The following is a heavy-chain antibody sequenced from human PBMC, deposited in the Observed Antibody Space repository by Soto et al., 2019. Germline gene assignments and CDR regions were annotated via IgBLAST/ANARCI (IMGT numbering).Heavy chain of an antibody. CDR3: ARDLDY. CDR2: IYYSGST. CDR1: GVSISSSY. Sequence: SETLSLTCSVSGVSISSSYWSWIRQPPGKGLEWIGYIYYSGSTNYNPSLKSRVTISVDTSKNQFSLKLSSVTAEDTAVYYCARDLDYWGQGTLVTVSS. J-gene: IGHJ4*02. V-gene: IGHV4-59*01.